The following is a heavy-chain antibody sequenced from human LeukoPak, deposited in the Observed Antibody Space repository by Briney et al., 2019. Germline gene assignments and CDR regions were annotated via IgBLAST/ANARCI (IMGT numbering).Heavy chain of an antibody. D-gene: IGHD1-26*01. Sequence: GGSLRLSCAASGFTFSSYAMSWVRQAPEKGLEWVATISGSGGGTYYADSVRGRFTISRDDSENTLYLQMNSLRAEDAAVYYCAKDHGRYRNNYFDCWGQGNLVTVSS. CDR1: GFTFSSYA. J-gene: IGHJ4*02. V-gene: IGHV3-23*01. CDR3: AKDHGRYRNNYFDC. CDR2: ISGSGGGT.